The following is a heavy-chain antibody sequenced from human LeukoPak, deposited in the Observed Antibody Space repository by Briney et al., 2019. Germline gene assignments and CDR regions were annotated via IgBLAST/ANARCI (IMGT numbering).Heavy chain of an antibody. CDR2: IYYSGDT. J-gene: IGHJ3*01. CDR1: RDSITSTSHY. CDR3: ARTVGIAVAEDAFAL. V-gene: IGHV4-39*01. Sequence: KSSETLSLTCSVSRDSITSTSHYWGWIRQPPGKGLEWIGSIYYSGDTYFNPSLKSRVTISVDTSKNQFSLRLTSVTAADTAVYYCARTVGIAVAEDAFALWGQGTMVTVSS. D-gene: IGHD6-19*01.